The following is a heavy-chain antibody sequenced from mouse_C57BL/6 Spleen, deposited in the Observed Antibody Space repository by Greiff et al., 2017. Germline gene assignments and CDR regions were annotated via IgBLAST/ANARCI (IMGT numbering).Heavy chain of an antibody. CDR2: INPDSSTI. Sequence: EVQLQESGGGLVQPGGSLKLSCAASGIDFSRYWMSWVRRAPGKGLEWIGEINPDSSTINYAPSLKDKFIISRDNAKNTLYLQMSKVRSEDTALYYCARVDYYSNYGYFDVWGTGTTVTVSS. J-gene: IGHJ1*03. D-gene: IGHD2-5*01. V-gene: IGHV4-1*01. CDR3: ARVDYYSNYGYFDV. CDR1: GIDFSRYW.